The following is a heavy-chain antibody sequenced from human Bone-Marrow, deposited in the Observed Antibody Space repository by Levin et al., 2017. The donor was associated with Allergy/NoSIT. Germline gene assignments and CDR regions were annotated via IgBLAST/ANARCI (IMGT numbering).Heavy chain of an antibody. CDR1: GGSITSSSHY. Sequence: SETLSLTCTVSGGSITSSSHYWGWIRQSPGKGLEWIGSIYYSGSTYYNPSLESRVTISVDTSNNQFSLRVRSVTAADTAVYYCARMLYSGYSFNDRPPYCYGMDVWGQGTTVTVSS. D-gene: IGHD5-18*01. V-gene: IGHV4-39*07. CDR3: ARMLYSGYSFNDRPPYCYGMDV. CDR2: IYYSGST. J-gene: IGHJ6*02.